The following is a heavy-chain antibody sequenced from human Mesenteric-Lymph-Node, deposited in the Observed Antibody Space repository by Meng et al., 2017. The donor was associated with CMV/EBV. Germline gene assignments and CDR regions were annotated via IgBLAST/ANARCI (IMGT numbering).Heavy chain of an antibody. CDR2: IYYSGST. Sequence: ESLKISCAASGFTFSDSYMSWIRQAPGKGLEWIGSIYYSGSTYYNPSLKSRVTISVDTSKNQFSLKLSSVTAADTAVYFCARARSTTWYQDYWGQGTQVTVSS. D-gene: IGHD6-13*01. CDR3: ARARSTTWYQDY. CDR1: GFTFSDSY. J-gene: IGHJ4*02. V-gene: IGHV4-38-2*01.